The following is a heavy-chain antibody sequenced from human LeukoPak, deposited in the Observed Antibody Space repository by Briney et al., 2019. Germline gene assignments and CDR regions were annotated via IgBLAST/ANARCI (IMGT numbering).Heavy chain of an antibody. D-gene: IGHD3-3*01. V-gene: IGHV4-59*01. CDR3: ARYDFWSGYNDY. J-gene: IGHJ4*02. Sequence: SETLSLTCTVSGGSISSYYWSWIRQPPGKGLEWIGYIYYSGSTNYNPSLKSRVTISVDTSKNQFSLKLSSVTAADTAVYYCARYDFWSGYNDYWGQGTLVTVSS. CDR1: GGSISSYY. CDR2: IYYSGST.